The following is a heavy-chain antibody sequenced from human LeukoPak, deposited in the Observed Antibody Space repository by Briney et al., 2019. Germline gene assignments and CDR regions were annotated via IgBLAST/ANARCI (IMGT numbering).Heavy chain of an antibody. Sequence: GGSLRLSCAAPGFTFSSYSMNWVRQAPGKGLEWVSFVTSSNYVFYADSMKGRFTISRDNAKNSLYLQMNSLRAEDTAVYYCATTAGGASDYWGQGTLVTVSS. V-gene: IGHV3-21*04. J-gene: IGHJ4*02. CDR2: VTSSNYV. CDR1: GFTFSSYS. CDR3: ATTAGGASDY. D-gene: IGHD6-13*01.